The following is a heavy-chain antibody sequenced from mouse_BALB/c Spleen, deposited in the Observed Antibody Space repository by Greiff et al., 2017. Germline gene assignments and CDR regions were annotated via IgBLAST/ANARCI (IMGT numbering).Heavy chain of an antibody. J-gene: IGHJ2*01. CDR2: INPSSGYT. CDR1: GYTFTSYT. V-gene: IGHV1-4*01. D-gene: IGHD1-1*01. Sequence: VQLQQPGAELARPGASVKMSCKASGYTFTSYTMHWVKQRPGQGLEWIGYINPSSGYTNYNQKFKDKATLTADKSSSTAYMQLSSLTSEDSAVYYCARSGYYVSSYYVDYWGQGTTLTVAS. CDR3: ARSGYYVSSYYVDY.